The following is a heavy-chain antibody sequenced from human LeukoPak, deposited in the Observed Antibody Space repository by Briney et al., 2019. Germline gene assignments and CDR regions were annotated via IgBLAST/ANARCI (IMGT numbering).Heavy chain of an antibody. CDR1: GYTFTCYY. CDR3: ARQYCSGGSCYAEYYFDY. Sequence: GASVKVSCKASGYTFTCYYMHWVRQAPGQGLEWMGQINPNSGGTNYAQKFQGRVTMTRGTSISTAYMELSRLRSDDTAVYYCARQYCSGGSCYAEYYFDYWGQGTLVTVSS. J-gene: IGHJ4*02. V-gene: IGHV1-2*06. CDR2: INPNSGGT. D-gene: IGHD2-15*01.